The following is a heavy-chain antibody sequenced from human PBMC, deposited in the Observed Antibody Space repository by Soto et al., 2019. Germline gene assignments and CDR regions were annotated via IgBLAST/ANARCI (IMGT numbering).Heavy chain of an antibody. CDR3: ARSVFT. D-gene: IGHD3-10*02. J-gene: IGHJ5*02. Sequence: PSETLSLTCTVSGGSVSYSRYYWGWIRQPPGKGLECIGSIYYSGSTYYNPSLKSRVTISVDTSKNQFSLRLSSVTAADTAVYYCARSVFTWGQGTLVIVSS. CDR2: IYYSGST. V-gene: IGHV4-39*01. CDR1: GGSVSYSRYY.